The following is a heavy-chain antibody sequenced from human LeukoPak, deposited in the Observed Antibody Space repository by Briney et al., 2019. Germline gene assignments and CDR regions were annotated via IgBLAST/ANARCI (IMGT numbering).Heavy chain of an antibody. J-gene: IGHJ6*03. D-gene: IGHD1-1*01. CDR2: IYTSGST. Sequence: SETLSLTCTVSGGSIRIGFYHWSWIRQPAGKGLEWIGRIYTSGSTNYNPSLKSRVTISVDTSKNQFSLKLSSVTAADTAVYYCARDLRGGRPGSSYYYYYMDVWGKGTTVTVSS. CDR3: ARDLRGGRPGSSYYYYYMDV. V-gene: IGHV4-61*02. CDR1: GGSIRIGFYH.